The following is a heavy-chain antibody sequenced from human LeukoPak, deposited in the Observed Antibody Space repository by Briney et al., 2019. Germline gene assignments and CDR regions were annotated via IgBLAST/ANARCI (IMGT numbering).Heavy chain of an antibody. CDR1: GGTFSSYA. CDR3: ARENAPLHHAFDI. Sequence: SVKVSCKASGGTFSSYAISWVRQAPGQGLEWMGGIIPIFGTANYAQKFQGRVTITADESTSTAYMELSSLRSEDTAAYYCARENAPLHHAFDIWGQGTMVTVSS. V-gene: IGHV1-69*01. D-gene: IGHD3-10*01. J-gene: IGHJ3*02. CDR2: IIPIFGTA.